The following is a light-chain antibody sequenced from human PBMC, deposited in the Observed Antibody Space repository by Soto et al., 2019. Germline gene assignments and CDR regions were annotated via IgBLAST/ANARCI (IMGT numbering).Light chain of an antibody. CDR1: QSIGRD. CDR3: QQYNDWPPWT. J-gene: IGKJ1*01. Sequence: ETVMTQSPATLSVSPGESVTLSCRASQSIGRDLAWYQQKPGQAPRLLIYVASTRATGVPARFSGSGSGTEFTLTISSLQSEDFAVYYCQQYNDWPPWTFGQGTKVEIK. V-gene: IGKV3-15*01. CDR2: VAS.